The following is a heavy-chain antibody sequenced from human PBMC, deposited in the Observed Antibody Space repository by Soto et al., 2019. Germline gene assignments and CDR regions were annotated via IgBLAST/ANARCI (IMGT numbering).Heavy chain of an antibody. CDR1: GYTFTSYD. D-gene: IGHD3-3*01. CDR2: MNPNSGNT. Sequence: GASVKVSCKASGYTFTSYDINWVRQATGQGLEWMGWMNPNSGNTGYAQKFQGRVTMTRNTSISTAYMGLSSLRSEDTAVYYCARAYDFLEDAFDIWGQGTMVTVSS. J-gene: IGHJ3*02. CDR3: ARAYDFLEDAFDI. V-gene: IGHV1-8*01.